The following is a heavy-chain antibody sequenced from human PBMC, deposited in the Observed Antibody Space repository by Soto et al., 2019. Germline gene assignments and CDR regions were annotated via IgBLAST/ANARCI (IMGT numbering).Heavy chain of an antibody. D-gene: IGHD6-6*01. V-gene: IGHV4-4*02. J-gene: IGHJ5*02. Sequence: SETLSLTCAVSGGSISSSNWWSWVRQPPGKGLEWIGEIYHSGSTNYNPSLKSRVTISVDKSKNQFSLKLSSVTAADTAVYYCARLVYSSSFWLQSNWFDPWGQGTLVTVSS. CDR1: GGSISSSNW. CDR2: IYHSGST. CDR3: ARLVYSSSFWLQSNWFDP.